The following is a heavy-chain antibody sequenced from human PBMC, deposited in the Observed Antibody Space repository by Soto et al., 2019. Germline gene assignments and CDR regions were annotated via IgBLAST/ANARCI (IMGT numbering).Heavy chain of an antibody. D-gene: IGHD2-15*01. Sequence: LRLSCAASGFTFSDHYMDWVRQAPGKGLEWVGRTASKDESYTTGYAASVKGRFTVSRDDSKSTLFLQMNSLRTEDTAVYYCGRGYCHSHRRHPAHYGLAVWGQGTTVTVSS. CDR3: GRGYCHSHRRHPAHYGLAV. J-gene: IGHJ6*02. CDR1: GFTFSDHY. CDR2: TASKDESYTT. V-gene: IGHV3-72*01.